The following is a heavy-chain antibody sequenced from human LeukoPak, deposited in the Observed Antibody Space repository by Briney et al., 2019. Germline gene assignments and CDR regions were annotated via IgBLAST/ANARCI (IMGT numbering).Heavy chain of an antibody. CDR1: GGSISSSSYY. CDR2: IYYSGST. V-gene: IGHV4-39*07. D-gene: IGHD6-6*01. Sequence: KPSETLSLTCTVSGGSISSSSYYWGWIRQPPGKGLEWIGSIYYSGSTNYNPSLKSRVTISVDTSKNQFSLKLSSVTAADTAVYYCARENPAARFPDYWGQGTLVTVSS. CDR3: ARENPAARFPDY. J-gene: IGHJ4*02.